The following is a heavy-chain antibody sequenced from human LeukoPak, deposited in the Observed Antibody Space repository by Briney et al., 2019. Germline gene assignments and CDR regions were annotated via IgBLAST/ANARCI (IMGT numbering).Heavy chain of an antibody. D-gene: IGHD5-18*01. Sequence: PGWSLRLSCAASGFTFSSYAMHWVRQAPGKGLEWVAVISYDGSDKYYADSVKGRFTISRDNPKNTLYLQMNILRAEDTAVYYCASAEWIQLWLRFDYWGQGTLVTVSS. V-gene: IGHV3-30-3*01. CDR3: ASAEWIQLWLRFDY. CDR2: ISYDGSDK. CDR1: GFTFSSYA. J-gene: IGHJ4*02.